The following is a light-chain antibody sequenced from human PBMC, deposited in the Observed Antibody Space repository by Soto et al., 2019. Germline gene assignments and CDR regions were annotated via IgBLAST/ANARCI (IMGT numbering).Light chain of an antibody. J-gene: IGKJ1*01. CDR2: LTS. Sequence: PATLSSFPGDRVTLSCRASQAVNTRLAWYQHKPGQAPRLLIYLTSNRAAGIPARFSGSGSGTDFTLTISDVEPEDFAVYYCHQRQSWPRTFGQGTKVDIK. CDR1: QAVNTR. CDR3: HQRQSWPRT. V-gene: IGKV3-11*01.